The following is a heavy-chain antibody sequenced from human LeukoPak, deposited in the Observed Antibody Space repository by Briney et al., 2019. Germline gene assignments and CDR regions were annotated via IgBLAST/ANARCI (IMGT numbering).Heavy chain of an antibody. D-gene: IGHD1-26*01. V-gene: IGHV4-34*01. CDR2: INHSGST. Sequence: PSETLSLTCAVYGGSFSGYYWSWIRQPPGKGLDWIGEINHSGSTNYNPSLKSRVTISVDTSKNQFSLKLSSVPAADTAVYYCARGGRKWELLTRFDYWGQGSLVTVSS. J-gene: IGHJ4*02. CDR1: GGSFSGYY. CDR3: ARGGRKWELLTRFDY.